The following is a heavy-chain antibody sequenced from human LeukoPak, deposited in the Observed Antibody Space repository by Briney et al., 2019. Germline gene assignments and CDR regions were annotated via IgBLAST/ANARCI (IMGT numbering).Heavy chain of an antibody. CDR1: GGTFSSYA. D-gene: IGHD5-12*01. J-gene: IGHJ4*02. Sequence: RWASVKVSCKASGGTFSSYAISGVRQAPGQGLEWMGGIIPIFGTANYAQKFQGRVTITADKSTSTAYMELSSLRSEDTAVYYCARAYSGYDLDYWGQGTLVTVSS. CDR2: IIPIFGTA. V-gene: IGHV1-69*06. CDR3: ARAYSGYDLDY.